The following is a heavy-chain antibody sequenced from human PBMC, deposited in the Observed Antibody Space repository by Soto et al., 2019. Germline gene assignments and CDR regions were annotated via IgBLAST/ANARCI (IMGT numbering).Heavy chain of an antibody. D-gene: IGHD6-13*01. CDR3: ATITIAAAGTSVFDY. CDR1: GYTLTELS. Sequence: ASVKVSCKVSGYTLTELSMHWVRQAPGKGLEWMGGFDPEDGETIYAQKFQGRVTMTEDTSTDTAYMELSSLRSEDTAVYYCATITIAAAGTSVFDYWGQGTLVTVPQ. J-gene: IGHJ4*02. V-gene: IGHV1-24*01. CDR2: FDPEDGET.